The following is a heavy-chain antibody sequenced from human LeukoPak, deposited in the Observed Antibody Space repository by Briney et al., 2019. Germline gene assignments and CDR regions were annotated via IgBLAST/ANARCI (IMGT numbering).Heavy chain of an antibody. D-gene: IGHD3-16*02. Sequence: GGSLRLSCAASGFGFKDAAMTWVRQAPGKALEWVSLISFSGANTYYADSVKGRFTISRDNSKSTVPLQMNSLRAEDTAMYYCVKDIQLSYWGQGTLVTVSS. J-gene: IGHJ4*02. V-gene: IGHV3-23*01. CDR1: GFGFKDAA. CDR2: ISFSGANT. CDR3: VKDIQLSY.